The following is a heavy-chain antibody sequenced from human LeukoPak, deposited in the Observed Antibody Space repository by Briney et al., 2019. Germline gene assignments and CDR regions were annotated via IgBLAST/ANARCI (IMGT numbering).Heavy chain of an antibody. CDR3: ARVPYYPLLDYYGMDV. J-gene: IGHJ6*02. D-gene: IGHD3-22*01. Sequence: ASVKVSCKASGYTFTGYYMHWVRQAPGQGLEWMGRINPNSGGTNYAQKFQGRVTMTRDTSISTAYMELSRLRSDDTAVYYCARVPYYPLLDYYGMDVWGQGATVTVSS. CDR2: INPNSGGT. CDR1: GYTFTGYY. V-gene: IGHV1-2*06.